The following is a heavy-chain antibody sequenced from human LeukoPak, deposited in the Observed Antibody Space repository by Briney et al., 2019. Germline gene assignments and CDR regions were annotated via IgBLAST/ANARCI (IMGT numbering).Heavy chain of an antibody. CDR3: ARRRRLSSSGGNAFDI. D-gene: IGHD6-19*01. CDR2: IYYSGST. J-gene: IGHJ3*02. Sequence: PSETPSLTCTVSGGSISSYYWSWIRQPPGKGLEWIGYIYYSGSTNYNPSLKSRVTISVDTSKNQFSLKLSSVTAADTAVYYCARRRRLSSSGGNAFDIWGQGTMVTVSS. V-gene: IGHV4-59*08. CDR1: GGSISSYY.